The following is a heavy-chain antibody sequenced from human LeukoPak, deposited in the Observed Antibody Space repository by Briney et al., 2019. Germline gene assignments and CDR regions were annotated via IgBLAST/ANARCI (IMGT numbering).Heavy chain of an antibody. CDR2: ISYDGSNK. CDR1: GFTFSSYA. J-gene: IGHJ3*02. CDR3: ARVFGSSGYRAAFDI. Sequence: GRSLRLSCAASGFTFSSYAMHWVRQAPGKGLEWVAVISYDGSNKYYADSVKGRFTISRDNSKNTLYLQMNSLRAEDTAVYYCARVFGSSGYRAAFDIWGQGTMVTVSS. V-gene: IGHV3-30-3*01. D-gene: IGHD3-22*01.